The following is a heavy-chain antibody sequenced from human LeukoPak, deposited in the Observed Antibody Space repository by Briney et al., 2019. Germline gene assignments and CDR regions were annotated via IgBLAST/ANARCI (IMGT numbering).Heavy chain of an antibody. CDR2: IYPSDSDT. J-gene: IGHJ4*02. V-gene: IGHV5-51*01. CDR3: ARVWYSGYEFDY. D-gene: IGHD5-12*01. CDR1: GYRFTTNW. Sequence: NLGESLKISCKASGYRFTTNWIGWVRQMPGKGLEWMGIIYPSDSDTRYSPSFQGQVTISADKSISTAYLQWSSLKASDAAMYYCARVWYSGYEFDYWGQGILVTVSS.